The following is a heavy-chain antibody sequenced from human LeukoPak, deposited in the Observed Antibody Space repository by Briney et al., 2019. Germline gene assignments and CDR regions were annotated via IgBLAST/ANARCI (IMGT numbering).Heavy chain of an antibody. CDR1: GFTFSSYW. D-gene: IGHD5-24*01. J-gene: IGHJ4*02. CDR2: IKQDGSEK. CDR3: ARDNVEMATMGDY. Sequence: GGSLRLSCAASGFTFSSYWMSWARQAPGKGLEWVANIKQDGSEKYYVDSVKGRFTISRDNAKNSLYLQMNSLRAEDTAVYYCARDNVEMATMGDYWGQGTLVTVSS. V-gene: IGHV3-7*01.